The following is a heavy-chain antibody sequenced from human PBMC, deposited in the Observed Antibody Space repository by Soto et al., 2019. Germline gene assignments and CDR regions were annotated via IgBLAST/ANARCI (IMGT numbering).Heavy chain of an antibody. D-gene: IGHD4-17*01. CDR1: GFTFSSYA. Sequence: SGGSLRLSCAASGFTFSSYAMHWVRQAPGKGLEWVAVISYDGSNKYYADSVKGRFTISRDNSKNTLYLQMNSLRAEDTAVYYCARVSADTTVVTGYFDYWGQGTLVTVSS. CDR3: ARVSADTTVVTGYFDY. CDR2: ISYDGSNK. J-gene: IGHJ4*02. V-gene: IGHV3-30-3*01.